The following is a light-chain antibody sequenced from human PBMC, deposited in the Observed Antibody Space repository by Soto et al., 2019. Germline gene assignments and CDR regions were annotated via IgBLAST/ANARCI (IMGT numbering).Light chain of an antibody. Sequence: QSVLTQPPSVSGAPGQRVTISCTGSSSDIGAGYDVHWYQQLPGTAPKLLIYGNSNRPSGVPDRFSGSKSGTSASLAITGLQAEDEADYYCQSYDSSLSGSVLGGGTKLTVL. CDR1: SSDIGAGYD. CDR3: QSYDSSLSGSV. J-gene: IGLJ3*02. V-gene: IGLV1-40*01. CDR2: GNS.